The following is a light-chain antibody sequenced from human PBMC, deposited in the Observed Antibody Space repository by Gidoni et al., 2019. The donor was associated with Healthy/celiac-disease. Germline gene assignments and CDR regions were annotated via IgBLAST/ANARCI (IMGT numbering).Light chain of an antibody. CDR1: SSDVGGYNY. J-gene: IGLJ1*01. Sequence: QSALTQPASVSGSPGQSIPISCTGTSSDVGGYNYVSWYQQHPGKAPKLMIYEVSNRPSGVSNRFSGSKSGNTASLTISGLQAEDEADYYCSSYTSSSTPFIVFGTGTKVTVL. CDR2: EVS. V-gene: IGLV2-14*01. CDR3: SSYTSSSTPFIV.